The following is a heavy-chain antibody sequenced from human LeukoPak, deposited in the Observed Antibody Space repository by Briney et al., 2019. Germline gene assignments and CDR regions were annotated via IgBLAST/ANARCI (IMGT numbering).Heavy chain of an antibody. CDR3: ARTYYGSGSYYSSD. V-gene: IGHV4-4*02. D-gene: IGHD3-10*01. Sequence: PSETLSLTCAVSGGSISSSNWWSWVRQPPGKGLEWIGEIYHSGSTNYNPSLKSRVTISVDKSKNQFSLKLSSVTAADTAVYYCARTYYGSGSYYSSDWGQGTLVTVSS. CDR2: IYHSGST. CDR1: GGSISSSNW. J-gene: IGHJ4*02.